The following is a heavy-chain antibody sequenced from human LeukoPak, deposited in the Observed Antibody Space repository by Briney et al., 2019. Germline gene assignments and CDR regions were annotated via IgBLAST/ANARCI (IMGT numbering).Heavy chain of an antibody. J-gene: IGHJ4*02. Sequence: SETLSLTCTVSGGSISSGSYYCSWILQPAGKGLEWIGRIYTSGSTNYNPSLKSRVTISVDTSKNQFSLKLSSVTAADTAVYYCARDLSDSSYDYWGQGTLVTVSS. CDR2: IYTSGST. V-gene: IGHV4-61*02. D-gene: IGHD3-22*01. CDR3: ARDLSDSSYDY. CDR1: GGSISSGSYY.